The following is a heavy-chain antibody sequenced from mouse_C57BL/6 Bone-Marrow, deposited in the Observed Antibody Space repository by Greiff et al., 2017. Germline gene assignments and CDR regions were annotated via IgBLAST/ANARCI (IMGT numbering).Heavy chain of an antibody. D-gene: IGHD1-3*01. V-gene: IGHV1-7*01. CDR3: VRRILKAWFAY. CDR1: GYTFTSYW. J-gene: IGHJ3*01. CDR2: INPSSGYT. Sequence: VNVVESGAELAKPGASVKLSCKASGYTFTSYWMHWVKQRPGQGLEWIGYINPSSGYTKYNQKFKDKATLTADKSSSTAYMQLSSLTYEDSAVYYCVRRILKAWFAYWGQGTLVTVSA.